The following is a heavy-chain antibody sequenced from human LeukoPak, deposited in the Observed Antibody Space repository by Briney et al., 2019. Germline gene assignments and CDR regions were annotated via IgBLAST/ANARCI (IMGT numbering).Heavy chain of an antibody. CDR2: ISGNDGRT. V-gene: IGHV3-23*01. Sequence: GGSLRLSCAASGFTFSSYAMSWVRQAPGKGLEWVSAISGNDGRTYYADSVKGRFTISRDNSKNTLSLQMNSLRAEDTAVYYCAKENFMSSVTSFDYWGQGTLVTVSS. D-gene: IGHD4-11*01. J-gene: IGHJ4*02. CDR3: AKENFMSSVTSFDY. CDR1: GFTFSSYA.